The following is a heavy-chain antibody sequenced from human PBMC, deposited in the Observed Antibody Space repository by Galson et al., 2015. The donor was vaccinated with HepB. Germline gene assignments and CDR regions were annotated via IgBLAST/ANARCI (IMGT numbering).Heavy chain of an antibody. CDR1: GGNFSSYA. CDR3: ARALYYYDSSGYPLNWFDP. Sequence: SVKVYCKDSGGNFSSYAISWVRQAHGQGLEWMGGIIPILGIANYAQKFQGRVTITAYKATSTAYMELSSLRSEDTAVYYCARALYYYDSSGYPLNWFDPWGQGTLVTVSS. J-gene: IGHJ5*02. CDR2: IIPILGIA. D-gene: IGHD3-22*01. V-gene: IGHV1-69*10.